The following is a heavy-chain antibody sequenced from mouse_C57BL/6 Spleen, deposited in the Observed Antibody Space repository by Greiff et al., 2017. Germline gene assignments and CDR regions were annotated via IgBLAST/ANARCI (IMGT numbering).Heavy chain of an antibody. J-gene: IGHJ1*03. Sequence: QVQLQQSGAELVKPGASVKISCKASGYAFSSYWMNWVKQRPGKGLEWIGQIYPGDGDTNYNGKFKGKATLTAAKSSSTAYMQLSSLTSEDSAVYFCARWYYGNYEDWYFDVWGTGTTVTVSS. CDR1: GYAFSSYW. CDR2: IYPGDGDT. D-gene: IGHD2-1*01. V-gene: IGHV1-80*01. CDR3: ARWYYGNYEDWYFDV.